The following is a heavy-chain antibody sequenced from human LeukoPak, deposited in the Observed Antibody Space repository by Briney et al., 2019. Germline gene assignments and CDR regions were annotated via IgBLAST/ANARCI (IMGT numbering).Heavy chain of an antibody. CDR2: IKEDGSEK. D-gene: IGHD1-7*01. CDR1: GFTFSNYW. V-gene: IGHV3-7*01. Sequence: GGSLRLSCEACGFTFSNYWMSWVRQAPGKGLEWVANIKEDGSEKYHVDSVMGRFTISRDNAKNSLYLQMNSLRVEDTAVYYCARDKELGSQRGSSFDCWGQGTLLTVSS. CDR3: ARDKELGSQRGSSFDC. J-gene: IGHJ4*02.